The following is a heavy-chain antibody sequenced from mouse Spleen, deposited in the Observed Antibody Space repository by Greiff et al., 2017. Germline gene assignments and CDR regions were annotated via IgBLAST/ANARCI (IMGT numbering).Heavy chain of an antibody. CDR1: GDSITRGY. CDR2: ISYSGST. J-gene: IGHJ2*01. V-gene: IGHV3-8*02. CDR3: ARYTTVVPYYFDY. Sequence: VQLKESGPSLVKPSQTLSLTCSVTGDSITRGYWNWIRKFPGNKLEYMGYISYSGSTYYNPSLKSRISITRDTSKNQYYLQLNSVTTEDTATYYCARYTTVVPYYFDYWGQGTTLTVSS. D-gene: IGHD1-1*01.